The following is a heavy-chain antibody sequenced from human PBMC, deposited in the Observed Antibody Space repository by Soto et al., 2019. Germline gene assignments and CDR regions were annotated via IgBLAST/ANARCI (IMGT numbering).Heavy chain of an antibody. CDR2: ITDTGVTT. CDR3: ATDTPVVTFLFDS. Sequence: GGSLRLSCAASGFTFYTYAMSWVRQAPGKGLEWVSGITDTGVTTYYADSVKGRFTISRDNSKNTLYLQMNSLRAEDTAVYYSATDTPVVTFLFDSWGQGTLVTVSS. J-gene: IGHJ4*02. V-gene: IGHV3-23*01. D-gene: IGHD2-21*02. CDR1: GFTFYTYA.